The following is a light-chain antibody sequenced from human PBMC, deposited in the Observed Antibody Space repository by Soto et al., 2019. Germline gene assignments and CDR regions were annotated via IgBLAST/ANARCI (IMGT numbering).Light chain of an antibody. CDR3: QQRSGWPYT. Sequence: EIVLTQSPATLSLSPGERATLSCRASQSISSYLAWYQHRPGQAPRLLIYDASTRSTGIPARFSGSGSGADFTLTISSLEPEDVAIYYCQQRSGWPYTFGQGTKLEV. V-gene: IGKV3-11*01. CDR2: DAS. CDR1: QSISSY. J-gene: IGKJ2*01.